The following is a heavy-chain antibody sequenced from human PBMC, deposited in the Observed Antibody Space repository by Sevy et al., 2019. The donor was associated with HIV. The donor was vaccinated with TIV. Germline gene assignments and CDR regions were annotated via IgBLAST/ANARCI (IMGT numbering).Heavy chain of an antibody. Sequence: SETLSLTCTVSGGSISSYYWSWIRQPAGKGLEWIGRIYTSGSTNYNPSLKSRVTMSVDTSKNQFSLKLSSVTAADTAVYYCARDLYYYDSSGYPGGAFDIWGQRTMVTVSS. CDR3: ARDLYYYDSSGYPGGAFDI. D-gene: IGHD3-22*01. J-gene: IGHJ3*02. V-gene: IGHV4-4*07. CDR2: IYTSGST. CDR1: GGSISSYY.